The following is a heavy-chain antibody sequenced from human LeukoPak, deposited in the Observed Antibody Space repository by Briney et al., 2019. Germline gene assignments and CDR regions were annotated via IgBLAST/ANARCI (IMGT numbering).Heavy chain of an antibody. CDR2: ISGSGGRT. V-gene: IGHV3-23*01. Sequence: AGSLTLPCAASGFTFSTYAMSWVRQAPGKGLEWVSAISGSGGRTYDADSAKGRFTISRDNSKNTLYLQMNSLRVEDTAVYYCARGAYRGGFDIWGQGTKVTVSS. J-gene: IGHJ3*02. CDR3: ARGAYRGGFDI. D-gene: IGHD2-15*01. CDR1: GFTFSTYA.